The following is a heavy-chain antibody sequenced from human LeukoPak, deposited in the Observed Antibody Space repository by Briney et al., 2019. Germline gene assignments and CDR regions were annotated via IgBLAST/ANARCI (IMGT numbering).Heavy chain of an antibody. D-gene: IGHD4-17*01. J-gene: IGHJ4*02. V-gene: IGHV1-69*01. CDR2: IIPIFGTA. Sequence: SVKVSCKASGGTLSSYAISWARQAPGQGLEWMGGIIPIFGTANYAQKFQGRVTITADESTSTAYMELSSLRSEDTAVYYCARSYDATAKPYYFDYWGQGTLVTVSS. CDR3: ARSYDATAKPYYFDY. CDR1: GGTLSSYA.